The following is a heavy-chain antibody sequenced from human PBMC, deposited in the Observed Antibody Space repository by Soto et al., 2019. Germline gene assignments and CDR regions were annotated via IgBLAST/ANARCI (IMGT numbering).Heavy chain of an antibody. CDR1: GGSISSYY. V-gene: IGHV4-59*01. Sequence: SETLSLTCTVSGGSISSYYWSWIRQPPGKGLEWIGYIYYSGSTNYNPSLKSRVTISVDTSKNQFSLKLSSVTAADTAVYYCARNSPPVLTGYYYYMDVWGKGTTVTVSS. J-gene: IGHJ6*03. CDR2: IYYSGST. D-gene: IGHD3-9*01. CDR3: ARNSPPVLTGYYYYMDV.